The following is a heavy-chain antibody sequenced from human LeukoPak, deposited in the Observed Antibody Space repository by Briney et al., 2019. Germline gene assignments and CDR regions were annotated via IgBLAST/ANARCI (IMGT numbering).Heavy chain of an antibody. V-gene: IGHV1-2*02. Sequence: GASVKVSCKTSGYTFTDYSIHWVRQAPGQGLELMGWINPNSGCTNYAQKFQGRVTMTGETSISTTYMEVTRLRSDDTAIYYCARDFFSEVTYHGEIAYFDQWGPGTLVSVSS. CDR1: GYTFTDYS. J-gene: IGHJ4*02. CDR3: ARDFFSEVTYHGEIAYFDQ. CDR2: INPNSGCT. D-gene: IGHD1-14*01.